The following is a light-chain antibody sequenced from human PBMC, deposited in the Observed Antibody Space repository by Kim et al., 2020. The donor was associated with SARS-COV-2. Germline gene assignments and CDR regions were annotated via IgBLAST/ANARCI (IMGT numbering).Light chain of an antibody. CDR1: RSDS. J-gene: IGLJ3*02. CDR2: DVS. V-gene: IGLV2-14*03. CDR3: SSYTTSNTFVM. Sequence: EQSITLSCPGARSDSVAWYQHYPGTAPKLIIYDVSRRPSGVSSRFSASKSGNTASLTISGLQAEDEADYHCSSYTTSNTFVMFGGGTQLTVL.